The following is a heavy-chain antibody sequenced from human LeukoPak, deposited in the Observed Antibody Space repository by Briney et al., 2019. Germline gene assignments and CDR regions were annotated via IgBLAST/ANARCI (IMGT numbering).Heavy chain of an antibody. Sequence: SETLSLTCAVYGGFFSGYYWSWIRQPPGKGLEWIGEINHSGSTNYNPSLKSRVTISVDTSKNQFSLKLSSVTAADTAVYYCARGLRITGTTWSQGTLVTVSS. D-gene: IGHD1-20*01. J-gene: IGHJ4*02. CDR2: INHSGST. CDR1: GGFFSGYY. V-gene: IGHV4-34*01. CDR3: ARGLRITGTT.